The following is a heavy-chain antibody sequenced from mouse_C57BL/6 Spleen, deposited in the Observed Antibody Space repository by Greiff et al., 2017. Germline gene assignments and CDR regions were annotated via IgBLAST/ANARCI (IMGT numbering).Heavy chain of an antibody. V-gene: IGHV1-52*01. Sequence: QVQLQQPGAELVRPGSSVKLSCKASGYTFTSYWMHWVKQRPIQGLEWIGNIDPSDSETHYNQKFKDKATLTVDKSSSTAYMQLSSLTSEDSAVYYCARMVGSSYDWYFDVWGTGTTVTVAS. CDR3: ARMVGSSYDWYFDV. D-gene: IGHD1-1*01. CDR1: GYTFTSYW. J-gene: IGHJ1*03. CDR2: IDPSDSET.